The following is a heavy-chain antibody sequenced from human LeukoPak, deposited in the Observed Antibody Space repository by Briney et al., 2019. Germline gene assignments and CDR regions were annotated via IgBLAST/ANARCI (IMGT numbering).Heavy chain of an antibody. CDR2: LSGSGITT. CDR1: GFTFSNSA. J-gene: IGHJ4*01. V-gene: IGHV3-23*01. D-gene: IGHD6-19*01. CDR3: AKGIYSSCWSYFDY. Sequence: GGPLRLSCAASGFTFSNSAMSWVRQAPGKGLEWVSTLSGSGITTYYADSVKGRFTISRDNSKSTLYLQMNSLRAEDTAVYYCAKGIYSSCWSYFDYWGHGTLVTVSS.